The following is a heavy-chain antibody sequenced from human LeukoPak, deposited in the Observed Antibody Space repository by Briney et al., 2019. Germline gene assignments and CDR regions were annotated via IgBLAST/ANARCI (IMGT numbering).Heavy chain of an antibody. CDR3: AKLRYRSGSYIYYYYYYMDV. Sequence: GGSLRLSCGASGFPFSNYDMHWVRQAPGKGLDWVSAIDTVGNTYYSGSVKGRFTISRDNSKNTLYLQMNSLRAEDTAVYYCAKLRYRSGSYIYYYYYYMDVWGKGTTVTVSS. J-gene: IGHJ6*03. CDR2: IDTVGNT. D-gene: IGHD3-10*01. V-gene: IGHV3-13*01. CDR1: GFPFSNYD.